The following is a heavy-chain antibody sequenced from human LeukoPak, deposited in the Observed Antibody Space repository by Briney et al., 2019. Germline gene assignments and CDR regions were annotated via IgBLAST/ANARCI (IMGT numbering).Heavy chain of an antibody. CDR2: INTDGTVT. CDR3: ATKQWLAPPPDS. D-gene: IGHD6-19*01. V-gene: IGHV3-74*01. CDR1: GFTFSKYW. J-gene: IGHJ4*02. Sequence: GGSLRLSCAASGFTFSKYWMLWVRQAPGKGLESVSRINTDGTVTTYADFVKGRFTVSRDNADNTMFLQMNSVRDKDTAVYYCATKQWLAPPPDSWGQGTPVTVSS.